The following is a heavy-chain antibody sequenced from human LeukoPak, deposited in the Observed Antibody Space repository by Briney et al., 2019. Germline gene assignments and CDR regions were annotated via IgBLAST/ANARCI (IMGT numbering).Heavy chain of an antibody. Sequence: GESLKISCKGSGYSFTNYWIGWVRQMPGKGLEWMGIIYPGDSDTRYSPSFQGQVTFSADKSITTAYLQWTSLKASDTAMYYCARHIGSSWYRDYFDYWGQGTLVTVSS. V-gene: IGHV5-51*01. D-gene: IGHD6-13*01. CDR2: IYPGDSDT. CDR1: GYSFTNYW. CDR3: ARHIGSSWYRDYFDY. J-gene: IGHJ4*02.